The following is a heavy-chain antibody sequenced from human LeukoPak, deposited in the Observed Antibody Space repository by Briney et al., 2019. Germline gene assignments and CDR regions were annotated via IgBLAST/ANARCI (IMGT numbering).Heavy chain of an antibody. CDR2: ISGSSGST. CDR3: AKYAPPTTVVTRFFDY. CDR1: GFTFSNYA. J-gene: IGHJ4*02. Sequence: GGSLRLSCEASGFTFSNYAMSWVRQAPGKGLEWVSAISGSSGSTYYADALKGRFTISRDNSKNTLYLQMNSLRVEDTAVYYCAKYAPPTTVVTRFFDYWGQGTLVTVSS. V-gene: IGHV3-23*01. D-gene: IGHD4-23*01.